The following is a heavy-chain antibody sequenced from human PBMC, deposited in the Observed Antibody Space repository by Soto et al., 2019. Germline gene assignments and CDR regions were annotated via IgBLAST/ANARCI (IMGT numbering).Heavy chain of an antibody. CDR3: ARLVPPTVAYDY. D-gene: IGHD4-17*01. J-gene: IGHJ4*02. Sequence: QLQLQESGPGLVKPSETLSLTCTVSGGSISSSSYYWGWIRQPPGEGLEWIGSIYYSGSTYYNPSLKSRVTISVDTSKNQFSLKLSSVTAADTAVYYCARLVPPTVAYDYWGQGTLVTVSS. CDR2: IYYSGST. CDR1: GGSISSSSYY. V-gene: IGHV4-39*01.